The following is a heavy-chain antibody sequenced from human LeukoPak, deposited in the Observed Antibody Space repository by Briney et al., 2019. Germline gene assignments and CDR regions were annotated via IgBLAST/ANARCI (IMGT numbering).Heavy chain of an antibody. CDR3: AREGRGWAFDI. CDR2: INPNSGGT. Sequence: ASVTVLCKTSGYTFTGSYTHCLRQAPGQGLEWMGWINPNSGGTNYAQKFQGRVTMTRDTSISTAYMELSRLRSDDTAVEHCAREGRGWAFDIWSQGTMVTVSS. V-gene: IGHV1-2*02. J-gene: IGHJ3*02. D-gene: IGHD2-15*01. CDR1: GYTFTGSY.